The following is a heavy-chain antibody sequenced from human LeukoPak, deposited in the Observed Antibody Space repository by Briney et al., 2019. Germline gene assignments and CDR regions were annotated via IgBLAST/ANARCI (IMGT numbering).Heavy chain of an antibody. V-gene: IGHV3-21*01. CDR1: GFTFSSYG. CDR3: ARDIWSGSIQTSN. CDR2: ISSSSSYI. J-gene: IGHJ4*02. Sequence: PGGSLRLSCAASGFTFSSYGMSWVRQAPGKGLEWVSCISSSSSYIYHADSVKGRFTISRDNAKNSLYLQMNSLRAEYTAVYYCARDIWSGSIQTSNWGQGTLVTVSS. D-gene: IGHD5-18*01.